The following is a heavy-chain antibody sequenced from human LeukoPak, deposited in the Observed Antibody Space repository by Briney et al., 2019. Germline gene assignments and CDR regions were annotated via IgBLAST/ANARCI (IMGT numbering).Heavy chain of an antibody. D-gene: IGHD3-22*01. CDR3: SAELPDRSGYYTDY. Sequence: GGSLRLSCAASGFTFSNAWMSWVRQAPGKGLEWVGRIKSKTDGGTTDYAAPVQGTFTISRADPKNTLHLHMHSLQPEALTLFYCSAELPDRSGYYTDYWGQGTLVTVCS. CDR1: GFTFSNAW. CDR2: IKSKTDGGTT. J-gene: IGHJ4*02. V-gene: IGHV3-15*01.